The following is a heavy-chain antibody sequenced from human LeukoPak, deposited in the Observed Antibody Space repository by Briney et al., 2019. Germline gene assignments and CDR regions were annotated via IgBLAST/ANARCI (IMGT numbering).Heavy chain of an antibody. J-gene: IGHJ6*03. Sequence: PGGSLRLSCAASGFAFTNYWMSWVRQAPGKGLEWVANIKQDGSQKYYVDSVKGRFTISRDNAKNTLYLQMNSLRAEDTAVYYCAKSTVLMVYAIGVDYYMDVWGKGTTVTVSS. CDR3: AKSTVLMVYAIGVDYYMDV. V-gene: IGHV3-7*01. CDR2: IKQDGSQK. D-gene: IGHD2-8*01. CDR1: GFAFTNYW.